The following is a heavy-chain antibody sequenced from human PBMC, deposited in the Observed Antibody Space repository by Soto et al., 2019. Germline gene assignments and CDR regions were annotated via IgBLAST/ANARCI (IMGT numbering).Heavy chain of an antibody. J-gene: IGHJ4*02. V-gene: IGHV3-30-3*01. CDR3: ARDRVYYYDNSGYYNFDY. D-gene: IGHD3-22*01. CDR2: VSYDGNNQ. CDR1: GFIFSNYA. Sequence: QVHLVESGGGVVQPGRSLRVSCAASGFIFSNYAMHWVRQAPGKGLEWVAVVSYDGNNQFYAESVKGRFTISRDSSKTTPYLQMNNLREEDTAVYYCARDRVYYYDNSGYYNFDYWGQGTLVIVSS.